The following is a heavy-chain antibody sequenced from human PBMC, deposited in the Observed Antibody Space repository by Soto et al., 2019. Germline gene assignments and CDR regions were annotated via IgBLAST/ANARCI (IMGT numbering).Heavy chain of an antibody. V-gene: IGHV1-18*01. CDR1: GYTFTSYG. Sequence: QVHLVQSGAEVKKPGASVKVSCKCSGYTFTSYGITWVRQAPGQGLEWMGWISAHNDNTDYAQKLQGRVTVTRDTSTSTAYMELRSLGSDDTAAYYCARGRYGDYWGQGALVTVSS. D-gene: IGHD1-1*01. J-gene: IGHJ4*02. CDR3: ARGRYGDY. CDR2: ISAHNDNT.